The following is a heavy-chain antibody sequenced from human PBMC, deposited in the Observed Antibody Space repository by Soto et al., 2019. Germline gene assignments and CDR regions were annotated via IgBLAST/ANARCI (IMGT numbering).Heavy chain of an antibody. CDR3: ARHGAAIWLGY. Sequence: PGESLKISCKTSGYTFSGHWISWVRPVPGKGLQWMGNIDPSDYYINYNPAFRGHVTVSVDKSSSTAYLHWRSLGPSDTAKYYCARHGAAIWLGYWGQGTLVTVSP. CDR1: GYTFSGHW. J-gene: IGHJ4*02. D-gene: IGHD6-19*01. CDR2: IDPSDYYI. V-gene: IGHV5-10-1*01.